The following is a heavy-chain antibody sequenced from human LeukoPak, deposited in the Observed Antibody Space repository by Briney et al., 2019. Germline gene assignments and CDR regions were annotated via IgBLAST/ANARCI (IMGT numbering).Heavy chain of an antibody. CDR1: GFPFNTYE. Sequence: GGSLRLSCAASGFPFNTYEMHWVRQAPGKGLEWVAVISYDGSNKYYADSVKGRFTISRDNSKNTLYLQMNSLRAEDTAVYYCARSDQLLFYFDYWGQGTLVTVSS. CDR2: ISYDGSNK. V-gene: IGHV3-30-3*01. J-gene: IGHJ4*02. CDR3: ARSDQLLFYFDY. D-gene: IGHD2-2*01.